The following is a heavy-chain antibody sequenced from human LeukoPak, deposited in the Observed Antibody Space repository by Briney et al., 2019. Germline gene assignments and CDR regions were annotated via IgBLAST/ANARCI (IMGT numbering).Heavy chain of an antibody. Sequence: SETLSLTCTVSGGSISSYYWSWIRQPPGKGLEWIGYMYNSGNTNYNPSLKSRVTISADTSKKEFSLKRTSVTAADTAVYYCASPAEMNYDFWSGYYPLGYWGQGTLVTVSS. CDR1: GGSISSYY. CDR2: MYNSGNT. CDR3: ASPAEMNYDFWSGYYPLGY. D-gene: IGHD3-3*01. J-gene: IGHJ4*02. V-gene: IGHV4-59*08.